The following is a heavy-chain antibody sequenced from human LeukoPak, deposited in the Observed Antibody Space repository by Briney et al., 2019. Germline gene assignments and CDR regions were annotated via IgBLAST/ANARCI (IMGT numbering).Heavy chain of an antibody. V-gene: IGHV3-30-3*01. J-gene: IGHJ4*02. D-gene: IGHD3-10*01. CDR2: ISYDGSNK. CDR3: ARDPFGARGYYFDY. Sequence: PGGSLRLSCAASGFTFSSYTMHWVRQAPGKGLEWVAVISYDGSNKYYADSVKGRFTISRDNSKNTLYLQMNSLRAEDTAVYYCARDPFGARGYYFDYWGQGTLVTVSS. CDR1: GFTFSSYT.